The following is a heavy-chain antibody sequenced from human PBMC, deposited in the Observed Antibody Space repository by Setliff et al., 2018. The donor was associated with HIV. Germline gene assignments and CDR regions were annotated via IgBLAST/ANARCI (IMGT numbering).Heavy chain of an antibody. CDR1: GGTFNTYG. CDR2: VTPILHTT. Sequence: SVKVSCKASGGTFNTYGMNWVRQAPGQGPEWMGGVTPILHTTNYAQKFQGRVTITADISTRTVYMELSSLTSEDTAIYYCARDHQTMLWLDYWGQGTLVTVSS. V-gene: IGHV1-69*10. D-gene: IGHD2-21*01. J-gene: IGHJ4*02. CDR3: ARDHQTMLWLDY.